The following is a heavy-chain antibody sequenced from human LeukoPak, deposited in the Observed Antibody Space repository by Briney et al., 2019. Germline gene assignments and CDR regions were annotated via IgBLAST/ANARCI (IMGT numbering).Heavy chain of an antibody. Sequence: GGSLRLSCAASGFTFSNSWMHWVRQAPGKGLVWISRINSDGSSTHYADSVKGRFTISRDNAKNMLYLQMNSLRADDTAVYYCVRNYDSSAYPDAFDIWGQGTMVTVSS. D-gene: IGHD3-22*01. J-gene: IGHJ3*02. CDR3: VRNYDSSAYPDAFDI. CDR2: INSDGSST. CDR1: GFTFSNSW. V-gene: IGHV3-74*01.